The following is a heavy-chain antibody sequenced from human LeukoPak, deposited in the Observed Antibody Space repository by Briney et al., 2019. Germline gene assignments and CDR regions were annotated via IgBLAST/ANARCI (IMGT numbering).Heavy chain of an antibody. D-gene: IGHD6-13*01. V-gene: IGHV1-69*05. Sequence: SVKVSCKASGGTFSSYAISWVRQAPGQGLEWMGRIIPIFGTANYAQKFQGRDTITTDESTSTAYMELSSLRSEDTAVYYCARDLAAAGPAFDYWGQGTLVTVSS. CDR1: GGTFSSYA. J-gene: IGHJ4*02. CDR3: ARDLAAAGPAFDY. CDR2: IIPIFGTA.